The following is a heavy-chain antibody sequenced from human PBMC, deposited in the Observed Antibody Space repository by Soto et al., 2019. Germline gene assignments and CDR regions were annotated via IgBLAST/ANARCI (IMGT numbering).Heavy chain of an antibody. J-gene: IGHJ4*02. CDR2: ISGSGVST. CDR3: AKVYYNFWSGYDY. CDR1: GFTFSTYA. D-gene: IGHD3-3*01. Sequence: EVQLLESGGGLVQPGGSLRLSCADSGFTFSTYAMSWVRQAPGKGLEWVSAISGSGVSTYYADSVKGRFTISRDNSKNTRYLQVNSLRADDTGVYYCAKVYYNFWSGYDYWGQGALVTVSS. V-gene: IGHV3-23*01.